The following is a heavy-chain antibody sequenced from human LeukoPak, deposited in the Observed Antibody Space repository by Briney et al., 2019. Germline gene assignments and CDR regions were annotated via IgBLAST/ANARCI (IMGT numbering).Heavy chain of an antibody. CDR1: GYPLTLSP. CDR3: ARDSAHGAFDL. Sequence: ASVKVSCKAHGYPLTLSPLHWAQQAPGQGPEWMAIINPGIFTTTYAQKLQDRITVTSDTSTATVYMELRSLRLEDTAVYFCARDSAHGAFDLWGQGSLVTVSS. CDR2: INPGIFTT. V-gene: IGHV1-46*01. J-gene: IGHJ4*02. D-gene: IGHD3-10*01.